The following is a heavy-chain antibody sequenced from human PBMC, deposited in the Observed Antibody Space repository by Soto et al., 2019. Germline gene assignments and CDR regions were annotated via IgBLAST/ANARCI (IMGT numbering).Heavy chain of an antibody. J-gene: IGHJ4*02. CDR2: IKQDGSEK. CDR1: GFTFSSYW. V-gene: IGHV3-7*02. CDR3: AILGYSGWYWDYFDY. Sequence: GSLRLSCAASGFTFSSYWMSWVRQAPGKGLEWVANIKQDGSEKYYVDSVKGRFTISRDNTKNSLSLQMNSLRAEDTALYYCAILGYSGWYWDYFDYWGQGTLVTVYS. D-gene: IGHD6-19*01.